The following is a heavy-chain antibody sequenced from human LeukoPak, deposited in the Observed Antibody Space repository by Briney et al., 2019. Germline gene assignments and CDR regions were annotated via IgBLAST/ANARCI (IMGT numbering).Heavy chain of an antibody. Sequence: EASVKVSCKASGYTFTDYFMHWVRQAPGQGLEWMGWISPEGGNTHYAQRFQGRVTMTRDTSISTAYMELTSLSSDDTAVYYCARNYGHNSKYFDFWGQGTLVTVSS. CDR2: ISPEGGNT. V-gene: IGHV1-2*02. D-gene: IGHD4-17*01. CDR3: ARNYGHNSKYFDF. J-gene: IGHJ4*02. CDR1: GYTFTDYF.